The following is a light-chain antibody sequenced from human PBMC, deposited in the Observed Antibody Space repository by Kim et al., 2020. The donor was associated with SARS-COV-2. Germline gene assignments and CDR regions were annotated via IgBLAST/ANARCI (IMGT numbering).Light chain of an antibody. J-gene: IGLJ3*02. CDR3: QSYDSSNHGV. CDR2: EDN. Sequence: KTVTISCSRSSGSIASNYVQWYQQRPGSSTTTVIYEDNQRPSGVPDRFSGSIDSSSNSASLTISGLKTEDEADYYCQSYDSSNHGVFGGGTKLTVL. CDR1: SGSIASNY. V-gene: IGLV6-57*01.